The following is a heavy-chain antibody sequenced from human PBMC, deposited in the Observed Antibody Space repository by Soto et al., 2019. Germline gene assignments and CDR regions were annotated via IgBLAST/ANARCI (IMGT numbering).Heavy chain of an antibody. V-gene: IGHV1-69*08. D-gene: IGHD3-16*01. CDR1: GDTFSTYS. CDR2: IIPILGTP. J-gene: IGHJ5*02. CDR3: DSSPYTFENWFDP. Sequence: GASVKVSCKASGDTFSTYSISWVRQAPGQGLEWLGGIIPILGTPSYAQRFQGRVTITADKSTSTAYMELSSLRSEDTAVYYYDSSPYTFENWFDPWGQGTLVTVSS.